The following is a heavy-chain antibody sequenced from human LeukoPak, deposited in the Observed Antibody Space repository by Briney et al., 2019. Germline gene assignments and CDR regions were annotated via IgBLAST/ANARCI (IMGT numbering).Heavy chain of an antibody. CDR3: AREGTYYYESTGYRIFDY. J-gene: IGHJ4*02. Sequence: SETLSLTCGVSGYSINGGYYWGWIRQSPGKGLEWLGSLYHSGSSFYNPSLKSRVTISVDTSKNQFSLKQRSVTAADSAVYYCAREGTYYYESTGYRIFDYWGQGILVTVSS. D-gene: IGHD3-22*01. CDR2: LYHSGSS. CDR1: GYSINGGYY. V-gene: IGHV4-38-2*02.